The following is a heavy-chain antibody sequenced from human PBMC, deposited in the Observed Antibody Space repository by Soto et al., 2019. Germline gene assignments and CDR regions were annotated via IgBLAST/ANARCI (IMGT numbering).Heavy chain of an antibody. Sequence: SETLSLTCAVSGGSITSGNSYSWSWIRQPPGKGLEWIGSISHTGSTSYNPSLKSRLTMSVDKSKNQFSLRLSPVTAADMAVYYCARAVAPYFGTWFDPWGQGILVTVSS. D-gene: IGHD3-10*01. CDR2: ISHTGST. V-gene: IGHV4-30-2*01. CDR3: ARAVAPYFGTWFDP. CDR1: GGSITSGNSYS. J-gene: IGHJ5*02.